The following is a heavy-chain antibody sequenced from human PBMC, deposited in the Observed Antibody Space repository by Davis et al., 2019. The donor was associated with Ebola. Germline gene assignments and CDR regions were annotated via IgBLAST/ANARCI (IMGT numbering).Heavy chain of an antibody. J-gene: IGHJ3*02. CDR1: GGSFSGYY. V-gene: IGHV4-34*01. CDR2: INHSGST. D-gene: IGHD5-18*01. Sequence: PSETLSLTCAVYGGSFSGYYWSWIRQPPGKGLEWIGEINHSGSTNYNPSLKSRVTISVDTSKNQFSLKLTSVTAADTAMFYCARRAYWDGYAAFDIWGQGTMVTASS. CDR3: ARRAYWDGYAAFDI.